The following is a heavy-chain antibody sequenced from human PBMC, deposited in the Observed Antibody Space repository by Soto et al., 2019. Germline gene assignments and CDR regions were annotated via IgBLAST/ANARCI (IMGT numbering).Heavy chain of an antibody. D-gene: IGHD5-18*01. J-gene: IGHJ6*02. CDR1: GGSISRGDYY. CDR2: IYYSGST. Sequence: SETLSLTCTVSGGSISRGDYYWSWIRQPPGKGLEWIGYIYYSGSTYYNPSLKSRVTISVDTSKNQFSLKLSSVTAADTAVYYCARDRARDTAMVTWNYYYGMDVWGQGTTVTVSS. V-gene: IGHV4-30-4*01. CDR3: ARDRARDTAMVTWNYYYGMDV.